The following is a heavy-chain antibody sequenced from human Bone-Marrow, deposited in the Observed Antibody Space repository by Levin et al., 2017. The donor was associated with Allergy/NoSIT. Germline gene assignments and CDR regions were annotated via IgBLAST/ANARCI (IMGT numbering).Heavy chain of an antibody. CDR2: INPRDGAT. D-gene: IGHD2-21*02. V-gene: IGHV1-46*01. CDR3: AKTPYRVFATAVPYYFDY. J-gene: IGHJ4*02. CDR1: GYSFSSFY. Sequence: ASVKVSCKASGYSFSSFYLHWVRQAPGQRLEWVGIINPRDGATVSAQKFQGRVSMTRDTSTDTVYMELSSLRSGDTAVYYCAKTPYRVFATAVPYYFDYWGQGTLVTVSS.